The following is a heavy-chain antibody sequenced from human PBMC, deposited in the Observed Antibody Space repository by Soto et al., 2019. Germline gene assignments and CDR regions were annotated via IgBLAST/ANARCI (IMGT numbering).Heavy chain of an antibody. CDR2: LTDGGGST. D-gene: IGHD3-16*01. CDR1: GFTFNSYA. Sequence: GGSLRLSCAASGFTFNSYAMNWVRQAPGKGLEWVSSLTDGGGSTFYADSVKGRFTISRDNSKNTLYLQMYSLRAEDTAVYYCAKEITRLGFYGLDVWGQGTTVTVSS. CDR3: AKEITRLGFYGLDV. V-gene: IGHV3-23*01. J-gene: IGHJ6*02.